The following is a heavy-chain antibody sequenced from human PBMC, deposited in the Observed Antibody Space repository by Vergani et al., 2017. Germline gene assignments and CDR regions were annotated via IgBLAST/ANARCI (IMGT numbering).Heavy chain of an antibody. D-gene: IGHD5-18*01. CDR2: INPNSGGT. V-gene: IGHV1-2*02. CDR3: ARGSRFLGYSYGFGFEYYMDV. Sequence: QVQLVQSGAEVKKPGASVNVSCKASGYTFTGYYMHWVRQAPGQGLEWMGWINPNSGGTNYAQKFQGRVTMTRDTSISTAYMELSRLRSDATAVYYCARGSRFLGYSYGFGFEYYMDVWGKGTTVTVSS. CDR1: GYTFTGYY. J-gene: IGHJ6*03.